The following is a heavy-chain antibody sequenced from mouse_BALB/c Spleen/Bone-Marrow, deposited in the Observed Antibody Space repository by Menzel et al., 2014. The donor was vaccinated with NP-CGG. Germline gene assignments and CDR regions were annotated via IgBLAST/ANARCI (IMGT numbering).Heavy chain of an antibody. Sequence: EVQLVESGGGLVQPGGSLKLSCAASGFTFSSYGMSWVRQTPDKRLELVATINTNGGNTYYPDSVKGRFTISRDNAKNTLYLQMSSLKSEDTAMYYCARLGRDYFDYWGQGTTLTVSS. CDR2: INTNGGNT. D-gene: IGHD4-1*01. V-gene: IGHV5-6-3*01. CDR3: ARLGRDYFDY. CDR1: GFTFSSYG. J-gene: IGHJ2*01.